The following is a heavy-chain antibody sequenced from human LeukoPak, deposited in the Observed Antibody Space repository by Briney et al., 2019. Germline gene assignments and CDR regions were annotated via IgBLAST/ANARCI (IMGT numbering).Heavy chain of an antibody. D-gene: IGHD3-9*01. J-gene: IGHJ4*02. Sequence: GGSLRLSCAASGFTFSSYEMNWVRQAPGKGLEWVSYISRSGSTIYYADSVKGRFTISRDNAKNSLYLQMNSLRAEDTAFYYCAKQDYDILTGYYRYFDYWGQGTLVTVSS. CDR1: GFTFSSYE. CDR2: ISRSGSTI. CDR3: AKQDYDILTGYYRYFDY. V-gene: IGHV3-48*03.